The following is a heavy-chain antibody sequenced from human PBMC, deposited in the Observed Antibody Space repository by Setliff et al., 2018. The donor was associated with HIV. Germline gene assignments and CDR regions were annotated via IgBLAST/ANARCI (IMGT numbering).Heavy chain of an antibody. CDR2: MNPNSGNT. Sequence: ASVKVSCKASGYPFTSYDINWVRQATGQGLEWMGWMNPNSGNTGYAQKFQGRVTMTRNTSISTAYMELSSLRSEDTAVYYCARGSSYSSSWYVFRPQALNDAFDIWAQGTMVTVSS. CDR1: GYPFTSYD. CDR3: ARGSSYSSSWYVFRPQALNDAFDI. D-gene: IGHD6-13*01. J-gene: IGHJ3*02. V-gene: IGHV1-8*02.